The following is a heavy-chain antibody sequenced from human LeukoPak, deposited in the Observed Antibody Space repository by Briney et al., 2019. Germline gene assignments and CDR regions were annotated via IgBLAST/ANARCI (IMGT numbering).Heavy chain of an antibody. V-gene: IGHV4-59*01. CDR3: ARVAQYCSGGSCYYYYYMDV. CDR1: GDSISGYY. CDR2: MSYSGST. D-gene: IGHD2-15*01. Sequence: SETLSLTCTVSGDSISGYYWSWIRQPPGKGLEWIAHMSYSGSTNYNPSFKSRVTISLDTSKNQFSVKLRSVTAADTAVYYCARVAQYCSGGSCYYYYYMDVWGKGTTVTVSS. J-gene: IGHJ6*03.